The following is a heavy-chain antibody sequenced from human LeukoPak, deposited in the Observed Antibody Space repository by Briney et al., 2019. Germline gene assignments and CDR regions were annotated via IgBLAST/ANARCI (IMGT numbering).Heavy chain of an antibody. CDR1: GAYLSTTASY. D-gene: IGHD3-10*02. Sequence: PSETLSLTCTVAGAYLSTTASYWAWIRQPPGKGLEYIGSIYYSGKTSYNPSLKSRVTISFDTSKNQFSLQLSSVTAADTAVYYCARDYVTMAPDYGGLGTLVTVSS. V-gene: IGHV4-39*02. CDR3: ARDYVTMAPDY. J-gene: IGHJ4*02. CDR2: IYYSGKT.